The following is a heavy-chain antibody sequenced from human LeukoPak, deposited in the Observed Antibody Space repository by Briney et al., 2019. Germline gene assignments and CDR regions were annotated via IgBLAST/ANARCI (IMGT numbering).Heavy chain of an antibody. CDR2: FDPEDGET. D-gene: IGHD1-1*01. CDR3: ATLWTGYFDL. CDR1: GGTFSSYA. Sequence: ASVKVSCKASGGTFSSYATSWVRQAPGKGLEWMGGFDPEDGETIYAQKFQGRVTMTEDTSTDTAYMELSSLRSEDTAVYYCATLWTGYFDLWGRGTLVTVSS. V-gene: IGHV1-24*01. J-gene: IGHJ2*01.